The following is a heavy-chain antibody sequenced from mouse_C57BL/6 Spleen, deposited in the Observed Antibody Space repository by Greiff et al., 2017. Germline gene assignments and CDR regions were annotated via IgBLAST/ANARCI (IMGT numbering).Heavy chain of an antibody. CDR1: GFTFSSYA. D-gene: IGHD1-1*01. CDR2: ISSGGDYI. CDR3: TRDFDYYGSSHWYFDV. V-gene: IGHV5-9-1*02. Sequence: EVQLVESGEGLVKPGGSLKLSCAASGFTFSSYAMSWVRQTPEKRLEWVAYISSGGDYIYYADTVKGRFTISRDNARNTLYLQMSSLKSEDTALYYCTRDFDYYGSSHWYFDVWGTGTTVTVSS. J-gene: IGHJ1*03.